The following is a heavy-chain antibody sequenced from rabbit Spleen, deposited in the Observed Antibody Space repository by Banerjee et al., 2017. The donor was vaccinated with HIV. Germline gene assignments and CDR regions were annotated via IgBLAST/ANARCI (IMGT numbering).Heavy chain of an antibody. V-gene: IGHV1S40*01. Sequence: QSLEESGGDLVKPGASLTLTCTASGFSFSSNYWICWVRQAPGKGPEWIACIYGGSSGSTYYASWAKGRFTISKTSSTTVTLQMTSLTAADTATYFCARDVNGGGGFYFDLWGPGTLVTVS. CDR2: IYGGSSGST. J-gene: IGHJ4*01. D-gene: IGHD1-1*01. CDR1: GFSFSSNYW. CDR3: ARDVNGGGGFYFDL.